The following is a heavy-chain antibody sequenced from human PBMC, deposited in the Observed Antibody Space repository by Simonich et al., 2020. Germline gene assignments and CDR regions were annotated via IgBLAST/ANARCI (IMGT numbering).Heavy chain of an antibody. CDR1: GYTFTSYG. J-gene: IGHJ4*02. V-gene: IGHV1-18*01. CDR3: ARASRGTWWYYYFDY. Sequence: QVQLVQSGAEVKKPGASVKVSCKASGYTFTSYGISGVRQAPGQGLEWMGWISDYNGNTNDAQKLQGRVPMTTDTATSTAYRELRSLRSDDTAVYYCARASRGTWWYYYFDYWGQGTLVTVSS. CDR2: ISDYNGNT. D-gene: IGHD2-15*01.